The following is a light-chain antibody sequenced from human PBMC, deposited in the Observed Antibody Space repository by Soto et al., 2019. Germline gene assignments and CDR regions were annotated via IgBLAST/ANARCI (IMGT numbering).Light chain of an antibody. CDR3: QQYGDSPRT. V-gene: IGKV3-20*01. J-gene: IGKJ2*01. CDR1: QNVRSNY. Sequence: EIVLTQSPSTLSLSPGERATLSCRASQNVRSNYLAWYQQKPGQAPRLLLYGASSRATGIPGRFSGSGSGTDFTLTISRLEPEDFAVYYCQQYGDSPRTFGQGTKLESK. CDR2: GAS.